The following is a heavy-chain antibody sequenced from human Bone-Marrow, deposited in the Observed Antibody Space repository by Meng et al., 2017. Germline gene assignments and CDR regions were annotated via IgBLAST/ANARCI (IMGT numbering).Heavy chain of an antibody. V-gene: IGHV1-69*06. J-gene: IGHJ4*02. CDR3: ARVTHLYTTLVTPDRFDY. D-gene: IGHD4-23*01. CDR1: GGTFSSYA. CDR2: IIPIFGTA. Sequence: SVKVSCKASGGTFSSYAISWVRQAPGQGLEWMGGIIPIFGTANYAQKFQGRVTITADKSTSTAYMELSSLRSEDTAVYYCARVTHLYTTLVTPDRFDYWGQGTLVTVSS.